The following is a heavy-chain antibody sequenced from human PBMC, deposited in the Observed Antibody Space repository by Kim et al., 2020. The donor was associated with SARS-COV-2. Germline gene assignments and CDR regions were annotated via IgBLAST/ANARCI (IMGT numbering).Heavy chain of an antibody. CDR1: GYTFTSYG. V-gene: IGHV1-18*01. CDR2: ISAYNGNT. D-gene: IGHD6-13*01. J-gene: IGHJ3*02. CDR3: ARASGIAAAGTDPEAFDI. Sequence: ASVKVSCKASGYTFTSYGISWVRQAPGQGLEWMGWISAYNGNTNYAQKLQGRVTMTTDTSTSTAYMELRSLRSDDTAVYYCARASGIAAAGTDPEAFDIWGQGTMVTVSS.